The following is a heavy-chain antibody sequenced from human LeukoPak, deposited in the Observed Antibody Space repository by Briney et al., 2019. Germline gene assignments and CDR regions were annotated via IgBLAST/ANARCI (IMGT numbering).Heavy chain of an antibody. CDR1: GYTLTELS. CDR3: ARGDRSGYYHTTYFDY. V-gene: IGHV1-24*01. Sequence: ASVKVSCKVSGYTLTELSMHWVRQAPGKGLEWMGGFDPEDGETIYAQKFQGRVTMTEDTSTDTAYMELSSLRSEDTAVYYCARGDRSGYYHTTYFDYWGQGTRVTVSS. J-gene: IGHJ4*02. CDR2: FDPEDGET. D-gene: IGHD3-22*01.